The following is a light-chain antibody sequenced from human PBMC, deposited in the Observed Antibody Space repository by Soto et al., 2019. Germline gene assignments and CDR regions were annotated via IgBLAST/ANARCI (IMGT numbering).Light chain of an antibody. J-gene: IGKJ1*01. CDR3: QHYDNWPPWT. Sequence: DILMTQSPATLSLSHGQRATLSCRASQSVGTNLAWYQQKPGQPPRLLIYGASTRATGVPARFSGSGSGTDFTLTINSLQSEDFAVYYCQHYDNWPPWTFGQGTKVDIK. V-gene: IGKV3-15*01. CDR1: QSVGTN. CDR2: GAS.